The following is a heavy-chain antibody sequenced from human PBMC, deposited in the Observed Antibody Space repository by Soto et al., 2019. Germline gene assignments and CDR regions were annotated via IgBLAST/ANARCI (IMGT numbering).Heavy chain of an antibody. Sequence: SETLSLTCTVSGGSISSGCYYWSWIRPHPGKGLEWIRNIYYSGSTSYNPSLKSRVTISIDTSKNQFSLKLTSVTAADTAVYYCASALYCSGGSCSFDPWGQGTLVTV. CDR2: IYYSGST. D-gene: IGHD2-15*01. J-gene: IGHJ5*02. V-gene: IGHV4-61*01. CDR1: GGSISSGCYY. CDR3: ASALYCSGGSCSFDP.